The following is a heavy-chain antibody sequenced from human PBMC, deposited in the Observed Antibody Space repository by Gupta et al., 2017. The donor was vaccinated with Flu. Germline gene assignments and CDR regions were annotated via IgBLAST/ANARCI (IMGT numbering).Heavy chain of an antibody. V-gene: IGHV3-9*01. D-gene: IGHD1-26*01. Sequence: DYAMHWVRQARGKGLEWVSGIDWNSANIGYADSGKGRFTISRDNAKNSLFLQMDSLRAEDTALYYCAKKVDASIVGPTLDSWGQGTLVSVSS. CDR3: AKKVDASIVGPTLDS. J-gene: IGHJ4*02. CDR2: IDWNSANI. CDR1: DYA.